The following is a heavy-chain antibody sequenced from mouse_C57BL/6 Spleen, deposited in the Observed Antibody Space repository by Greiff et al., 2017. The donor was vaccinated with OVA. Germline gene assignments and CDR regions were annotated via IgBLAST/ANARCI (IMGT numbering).Heavy chain of an antibody. CDR3: ARRHDGYYAMDY. V-gene: IGHV5-6*01. CDR2: ISSGGSYT. CDR1: GFTFSSYG. D-gene: IGHD2-3*01. Sequence: EVHLVESGGDLVKPGGSLKLSCAASGFTFSSYGMSWVRQTPDKRLEWVATISSGGSYTYYPDSVKGRFTISRDNAKNTLYLQMSSLKSEDTAMYYCARRHDGYYAMDYWGQGTSVTVSS. J-gene: IGHJ4*01.